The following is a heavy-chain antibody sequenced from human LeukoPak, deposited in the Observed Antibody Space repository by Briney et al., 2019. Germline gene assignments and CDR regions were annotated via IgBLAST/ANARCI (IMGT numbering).Heavy chain of an antibody. CDR1: GGSISSSSYY. D-gene: IGHD3-9*01. Sequence: SETLSLTCTVSGGSISSSSYYWGWIRQPPGKGLEWIGSIYYSGSTYYNPSLKSRVTISLDTSKNQFSLKLSSVTAADTAVYYCARHSRDPFENVDYCFDCWGQGTLVTVSS. CDR2: IYYSGST. J-gene: IGHJ4*02. CDR3: ARHSRDPFENVDYCFDC. V-gene: IGHV4-39*01.